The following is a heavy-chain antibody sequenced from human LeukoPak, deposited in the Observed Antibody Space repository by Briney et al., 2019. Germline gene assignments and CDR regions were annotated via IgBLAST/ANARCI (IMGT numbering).Heavy chain of an antibody. Sequence: GASVKVSCKASGGTFSSYAISWVRQAPGQGLEWMGRIIPILGIANYAQKFQGRVTITADKSTSTAYMELSSLRSEDTAVYYCARDGNWNYHPFDPWGQGTLVTVSS. D-gene: IGHD1-7*01. CDR2: IIPILGIA. CDR1: GGTFSSYA. CDR3: ARDGNWNYHPFDP. J-gene: IGHJ5*02. V-gene: IGHV1-69*04.